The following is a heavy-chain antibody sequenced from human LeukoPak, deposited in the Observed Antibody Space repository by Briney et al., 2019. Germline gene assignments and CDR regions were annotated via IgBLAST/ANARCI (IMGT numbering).Heavy chain of an antibody. Sequence: SVTVSCKASGGTFSSYAISWVRQAPGQGLEWMGGIIPIFGTANYAQKFQGRVTITTDESTSTAYMELSSLRSEDTAVYYCARATLRYNWFDPWGQGTLVTVSS. CDR1: GGTFSSYA. D-gene: IGHD2/OR15-2a*01. J-gene: IGHJ5*02. V-gene: IGHV1-69*05. CDR3: ARATLRYNWFDP. CDR2: IIPIFGTA.